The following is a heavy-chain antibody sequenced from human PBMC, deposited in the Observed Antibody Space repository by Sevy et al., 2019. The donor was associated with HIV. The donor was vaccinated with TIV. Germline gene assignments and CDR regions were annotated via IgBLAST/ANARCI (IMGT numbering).Heavy chain of an antibody. V-gene: IGHV3-30*18. CDR1: GFTFSSYG. J-gene: IGHJ6*03. CDR2: ISYDGSNK. D-gene: IGHD6-6*01. Sequence: GGSLRLSCAASGFTFSSYGMHWVRQAPGKGLEWVAVISYDGSNKYYADSVKGRFTISGDNSKNTLYLQMNSLRAEDTAVYYCAKGGYSSSPRYYYYYMDVWGKGTTVTVSS. CDR3: AKGGYSSSPRYYYYYMDV.